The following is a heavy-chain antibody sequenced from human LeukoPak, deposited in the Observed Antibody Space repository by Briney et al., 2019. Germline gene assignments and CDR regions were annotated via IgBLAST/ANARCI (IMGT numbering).Heavy chain of an antibody. CDR3: VRDENYGIYINFDF. V-gene: IGHV1-18*01. CDR2: ISPYNGNT. CDR1: GYSFILHG. Sequence: GASVKVSFEASGYSFILHGISWVRQAPGEGPEWMGWISPYNGNTNYAQKFQGRLTLTTDTSTSTASMELRSLTSDDTAVYYCVRDENYGIYINFDFWGQGTLVTVSS. J-gene: IGHJ4*02. D-gene: IGHD4-17*01.